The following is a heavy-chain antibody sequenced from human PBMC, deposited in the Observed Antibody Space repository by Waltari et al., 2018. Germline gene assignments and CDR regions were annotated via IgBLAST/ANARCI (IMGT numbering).Heavy chain of an antibody. D-gene: IGHD2-15*01. CDR3: ARGAYCSGGSCYHPPYYFDY. J-gene: IGHJ4*02. CDR1: GGSISSYY. Sequence: QVQLQESGPGLVKPSETLSLTCTVSGGSISSYYWSWIRQPAGKGLEWIGRIYTSGSTNYNPSLKSRVTMSVDTSKNQFSLKLSSVTAADTAVYYCARGAYCSGGSCYHPPYYFDYWGQGTLVTVSS. CDR2: IYTSGST. V-gene: IGHV4-4*07.